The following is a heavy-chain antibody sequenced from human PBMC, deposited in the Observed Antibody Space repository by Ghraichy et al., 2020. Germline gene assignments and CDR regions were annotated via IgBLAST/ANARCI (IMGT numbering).Heavy chain of an antibody. CDR3: ARRGEYYDILTGYYAAVSWFDP. CDR2: IYYSGST. V-gene: IGHV4-39*01. Sequence: SETLSLTYTVSGGSISSSSYYWGWIRQPPGKGLEWIGSIYYSGSTYYNPSLKSRVTISVDTSKNQFSLKLSSVTAADTAVYYCARRGEYYDILTGYYAAVSWFDPWGQGTLVTVSS. J-gene: IGHJ5*02. D-gene: IGHD3-9*01. CDR1: GGSISSSSYY.